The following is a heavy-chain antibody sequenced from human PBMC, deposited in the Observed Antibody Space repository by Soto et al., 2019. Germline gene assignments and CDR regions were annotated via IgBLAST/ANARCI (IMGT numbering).Heavy chain of an antibody. Sequence: VASAQVSCKASGYTFTSYYMHWVRQAPGQGLEWMGIINPSGGSTSYAQKFQGRVTMTRDTSTSTVYMELSSLRSEDTAVYYCARDPGTTWPDNWFDPWGQGTLVTVSS. V-gene: IGHV1-46*01. CDR3: ARDPGTTWPDNWFDP. CDR1: GYTFTSYY. J-gene: IGHJ5*02. CDR2: INPSGGST. D-gene: IGHD1-1*01.